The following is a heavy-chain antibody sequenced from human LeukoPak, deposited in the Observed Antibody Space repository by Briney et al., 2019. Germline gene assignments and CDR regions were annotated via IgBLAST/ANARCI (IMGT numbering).Heavy chain of an antibody. CDR1: GGSVSSGSYY. D-gene: IGHD6-13*01. Sequence: SETLSLTCTVSGGSVSSGSYYWSWIRQPPGKGLEWIVYIHYSGSTNYNPSLKSRVTISVDTSKNQFSLKLSSVTAADTAVYYCARAIAAAGFDYWGQGTLVTVSS. CDR3: ARAIAAAGFDY. CDR2: IHYSGST. J-gene: IGHJ4*02. V-gene: IGHV4-61*01.